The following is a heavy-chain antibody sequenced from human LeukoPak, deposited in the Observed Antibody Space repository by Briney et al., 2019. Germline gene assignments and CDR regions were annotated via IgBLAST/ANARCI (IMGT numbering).Heavy chain of an antibody. J-gene: IGHJ4*02. V-gene: IGHV4-61*03. CDR1: GGSVTSGSYY. CDR2: IYDDGST. Sequence: PSETLSLTCTVSGGSVTSGSYYWSWIRQPPGKGLEWIGYIYDDGSTKYKPSPKSRVTISADTSKNHFSLKLKSATAADTAVYLCARGFYRFGESLIDYWGQGILVTVSS. D-gene: IGHD3-10*01. CDR3: ARGFYRFGESLIDY.